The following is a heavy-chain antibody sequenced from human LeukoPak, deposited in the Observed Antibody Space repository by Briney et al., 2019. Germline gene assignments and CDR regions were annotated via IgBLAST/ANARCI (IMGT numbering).Heavy chain of an antibody. Sequence: SETLSLTCTVSGGSISSYYWSWIRQPPGKGLEWIGYIYYSGSIYYNPSLKSRVAISVDTSKNQFSLILSSVTAADTAVYYCARDRRFGDSRYDYWGQGTLVTVSS. D-gene: IGHD3-10*01. CDR2: IYYSGSI. V-gene: IGHV4-59*12. CDR3: ARDRRFGDSRYDY. J-gene: IGHJ4*02. CDR1: GGSISSYY.